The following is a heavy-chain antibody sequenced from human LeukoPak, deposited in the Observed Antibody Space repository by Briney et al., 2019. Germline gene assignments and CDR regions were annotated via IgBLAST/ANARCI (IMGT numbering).Heavy chain of an antibody. CDR1: GYTFTSYG. CDR2: ISAYNGNT. Sequence: ASVKVSCKASGYTFTSYGISWVRQAPGQGLEWMGWISAYNGNTNYAQKLQGRVTMTTDTSTSTAYMELRSLRSDDTAVYYCARGQGGDCSGGSCYWNYYYYYYMDVWGKGTTVTVSS. D-gene: IGHD2-15*01. V-gene: IGHV1-18*01. CDR3: ARGQGGDCSGGSCYWNYYYYYYMDV. J-gene: IGHJ6*03.